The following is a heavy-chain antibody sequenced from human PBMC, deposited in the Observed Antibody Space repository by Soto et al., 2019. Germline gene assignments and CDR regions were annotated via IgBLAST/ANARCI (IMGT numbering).Heavy chain of an antibody. J-gene: IGHJ4*02. CDR3: ATPGYSSGWYVGLFDF. V-gene: IGHV1-69*13. CDR2: IIPIFGTA. Sequence: SVKVSCKASGGTFSSYAISWVRQAPGQGLEWMGGIIPIFGTANYAQKFQGRVTITADESTSTAYMELSSLRSEDTAVYYCATPGYSSGWYVGLFDFWGQGTLVTVSS. CDR1: GGTFSSYA. D-gene: IGHD6-19*01.